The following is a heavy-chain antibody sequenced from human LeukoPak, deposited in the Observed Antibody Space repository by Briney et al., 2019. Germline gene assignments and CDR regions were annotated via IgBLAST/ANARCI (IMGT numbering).Heavy chain of an antibody. CDR2: IYSGGST. CDR3: AKMGVGSPLTPYDAFDI. Sequence: GGSLRLSCAASGFTFSSYAMSWVRQAPGKGLGWVSVIYSGGSTYYADSVKGRFTISRDNSKNTLYLQMNSLRAEDTAVYYCAKMGVGSPLTPYDAFDIWGQGTMVTVSS. D-gene: IGHD3-3*01. J-gene: IGHJ3*02. CDR1: GFTFSSYA. V-gene: IGHV3-23*03.